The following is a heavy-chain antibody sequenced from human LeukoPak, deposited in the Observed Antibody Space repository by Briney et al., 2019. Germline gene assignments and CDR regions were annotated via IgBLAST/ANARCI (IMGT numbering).Heavy chain of an antibody. V-gene: IGHV3-21*01. CDR1: GFTFNSYS. J-gene: IGHJ6*03. D-gene: IGHD5-18*01. Sequence: GGSLRLSCAASGFTFNSYSMNWVRQAPGKGLEWVSSISSSSIYIFYADSVKGRFTISRDNAKNSLYLQMNSLRAEDTAVYYCARVPVDTAMVLYYYYYMDVWGKGTTVTVSS. CDR2: ISSSSIYI. CDR3: ARVPVDTAMVLYYYYYMDV.